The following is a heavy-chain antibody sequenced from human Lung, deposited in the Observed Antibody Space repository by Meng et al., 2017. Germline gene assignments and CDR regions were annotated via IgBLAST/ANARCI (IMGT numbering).Heavy chain of an antibody. CDR1: GFTFSNYS. V-gene: IGHV3-21*01. D-gene: IGHD2-15*01. CDR2: ISSDSRYI. CDR3: ARFETVGVATGDF. Sequence: EVQLVESGGGLVTPGGSLRLSCAASGFTFSNYSMNWVHQAPGKGLEWVSSISSDSRYIFYADSVKGRFTISRDNAKNSLYLQMNSLSPEDTAVFYCARFETVGVATGDFWGQGTLVTVSS. J-gene: IGHJ4*02.